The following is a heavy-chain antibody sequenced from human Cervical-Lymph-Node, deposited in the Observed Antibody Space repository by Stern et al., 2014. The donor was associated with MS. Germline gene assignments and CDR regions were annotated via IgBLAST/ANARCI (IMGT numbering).Heavy chain of an antibody. V-gene: IGHV4-30-2*01. Sequence: QLQLQESGSGLVKPSQTLSLTCAVSGGSISSGGYSWSWIRQPPGKGLEWIGYIYHGGSTYYNPSIRSRVTISVDRSKNQFSLKLSSVTAADTAVYYCARSSTVTPNAFDIWGQGTMVTVSS. CDR3: ARSSTVTPNAFDI. CDR1: GGSISSGGYS. J-gene: IGHJ3*02. D-gene: IGHD4-17*01. CDR2: IYHGGST.